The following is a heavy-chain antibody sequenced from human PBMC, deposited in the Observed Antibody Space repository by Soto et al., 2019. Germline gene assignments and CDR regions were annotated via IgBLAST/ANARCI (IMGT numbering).Heavy chain of an antibody. J-gene: IGHJ4*02. D-gene: IGHD5-12*01. Sequence: SETLSLPCTVFGGSISSGGYYWSWIRQHPGKGLEWIGYIYYSGSTYYNPSLKSRVTISVDTSKNQFSLKLSSLRAEDTAVYYCVKWEMATPRGYWGQGTLVTVSS. CDR3: VKWEMATPRGY. CDR1: GGSISSGGYY. CDR2: IYYSGST. V-gene: IGHV4-31*03.